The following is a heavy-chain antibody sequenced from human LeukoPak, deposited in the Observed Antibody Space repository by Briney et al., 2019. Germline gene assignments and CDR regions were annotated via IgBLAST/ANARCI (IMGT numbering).Heavy chain of an antibody. CDR3: ARSRAFSGGSPSDFDY. Sequence: GGSLRLSCAASGFTFSSYSMNWVRQAPGKGLEWVSHISSSSSTIYYADSVKGRFTISRDNAKSSLYLQMNSLRVEDTAVYYCARSRAFSGGSPSDFDYWGQGTLVTVSS. D-gene: IGHD2-15*01. CDR2: ISSSSSTI. J-gene: IGHJ4*02. V-gene: IGHV3-48*04. CDR1: GFTFSSYS.